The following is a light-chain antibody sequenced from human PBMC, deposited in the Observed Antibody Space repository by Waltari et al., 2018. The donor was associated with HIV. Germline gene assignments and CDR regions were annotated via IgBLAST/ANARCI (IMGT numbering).Light chain of an antibody. CDR3: RSYDRTLSGFV. V-gene: IGLV1-40*01. J-gene: IGLJ1*01. CDR1: SSNIGAGFD. CDR2: GKT. Sequence: QAILTQPPSVSGAPGQRVTISCTGTSSNIGAGFDFHWYQQAPGTAPKLPIFGKTNRPSGVPGRFSAYMFGTSASLTIAWLQADDEADYYCRSYDRTLSGFVFGSGTQVTV.